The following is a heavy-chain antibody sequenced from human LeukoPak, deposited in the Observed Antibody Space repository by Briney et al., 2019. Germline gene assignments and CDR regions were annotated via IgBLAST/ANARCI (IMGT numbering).Heavy chain of an antibody. Sequence: SVKVSCKASGGTFSSYAISWVRQAPGQGLEWMGRIIPILGIANYAQKFQGRVTITADRSTSTAYMELSSLRSEDTAVYYCARDRYYYGSGLQRDYWGQGTLVTVSS. D-gene: IGHD3-10*01. J-gene: IGHJ4*02. CDR2: IIPILGIA. CDR3: ARDRYYYGSGLQRDY. CDR1: GGTFSSYA. V-gene: IGHV1-69*04.